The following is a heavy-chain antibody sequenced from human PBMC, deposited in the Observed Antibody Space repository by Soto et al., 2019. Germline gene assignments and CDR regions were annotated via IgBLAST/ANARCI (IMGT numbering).Heavy chain of an antibody. CDR1: GYTFTTHG. CDR3: ARDLGYCRSGPCYREWFDP. D-gene: IGHD2-2*01. CDR2: VRGDNGHT. Sequence: QVQLVQSGAEVKKPGASVKVSCKASGYTFTTHGISWVRQVPGQGLEWMGWVRGDNGHTNYAQSLQGRVNMTTDTSTNTAYMELRSLRSDDTAVYYCARDLGYCRSGPCYREWFDPWGQGTLVTVSS. V-gene: IGHV1-18*01. J-gene: IGHJ5*02.